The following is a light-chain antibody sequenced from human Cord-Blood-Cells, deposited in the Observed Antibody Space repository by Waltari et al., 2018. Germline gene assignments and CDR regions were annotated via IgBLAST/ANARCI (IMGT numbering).Light chain of an antibody. CDR2: DVS. CDR3: SSYTSSSTYV. Sequence: QSALTQPPSVSGSPGQSIPLSCTGTSRDVGGYNSFPWYQQHPGKAPKLMIYDVSNRPSGVSNRFSGSKSGNTASLTISGLQAEDEADYYCSSYTSSSTYVFGTGTKVTVL. CDR1: SRDVGGYNS. V-gene: IGLV2-14*01. J-gene: IGLJ1*01.